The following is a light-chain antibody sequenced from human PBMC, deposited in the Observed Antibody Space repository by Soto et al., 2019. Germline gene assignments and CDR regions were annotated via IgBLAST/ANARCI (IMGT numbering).Light chain of an antibody. V-gene: IGLV1-40*01. Sequence: QLVLTQPPSVSGAPGQRVTISCTGSSSSIGGGYDVHWYHQLPGAAPKLLVSGNNNRPSGVPDRFSASKSGTSASLAITGLQTEDEAQYYCQSYDSRLTAYVFGTGTKVTVL. CDR3: QSYDSRLTAYV. CDR1: SSSIGGGYD. CDR2: GNN. J-gene: IGLJ1*01.